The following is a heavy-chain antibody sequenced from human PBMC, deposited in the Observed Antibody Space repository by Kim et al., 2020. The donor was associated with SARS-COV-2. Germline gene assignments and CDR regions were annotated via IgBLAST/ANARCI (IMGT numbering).Heavy chain of an antibody. V-gene: IGHV3-15*01. D-gene: IGHD6-13*01. CDR1: GFTFSNAW. CDR3: TTLGAAAGTDWFDP. Sequence: GGSLRLSCAASGFTFSNAWMSWVRQAPGKGLEWVGRIKSKTDGGTTDYAAPVKGRFTISRDDSKNTLYLQMNSLKTEDTAVYDCTTLGAAAGTDWFDPWGQGTLVTLSS. CDR2: IKSKTDGGTT. J-gene: IGHJ5*02.